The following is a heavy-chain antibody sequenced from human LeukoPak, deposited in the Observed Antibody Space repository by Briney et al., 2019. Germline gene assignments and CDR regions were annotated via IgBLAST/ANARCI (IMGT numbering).Heavy chain of an antibody. Sequence: GGSLRLSCAASGFTVSSNYMSWVRQAPGEGLEWVSVIYSGGSTYYADSVKGRFTISRDNSKNTLYLQMNSLRAEDTAVYYCARDWYYGRSWSFDYWGQGTLVTVSS. CDR3: ARDWYYGRSWSFDY. CDR1: GFTVSSNY. V-gene: IGHV3-66*01. J-gene: IGHJ4*02. D-gene: IGHD3-10*02. CDR2: IYSGGST.